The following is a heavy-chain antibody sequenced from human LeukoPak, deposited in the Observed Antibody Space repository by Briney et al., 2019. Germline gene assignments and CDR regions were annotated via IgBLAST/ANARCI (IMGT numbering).Heavy chain of an antibody. J-gene: IGHJ6*03. D-gene: IGHD2-2*01. CDR2: IIPIFGTA. CDR1: GATFSGYA. CDR3: ARATQHCSSTSCYGRDYYYYYYMDV. Sequence: SVKVSCKASGATFSGYAISWVRQPPGQGLEWMGGIIPIFGTATYAQKFQGRVTITADESTSTAYMELSSLRSEDTAVYYCARATQHCSSTSCYGRDYYYYYYMDVWGKGTTVTVSS. V-gene: IGHV1-69*13.